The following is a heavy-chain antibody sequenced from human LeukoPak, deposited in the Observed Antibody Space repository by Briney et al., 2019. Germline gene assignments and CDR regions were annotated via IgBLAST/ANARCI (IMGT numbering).Heavy chain of an antibody. Sequence: GGSLRLSCAASGFTFSSYAMSWVRQAPGKGLEWVSGISDSGGSTYYADSVKGRFTISRDNSKNTLYLQMNSLRAEDTAVYYCAKDRGAPAAIMGDYMDVWGKGTTVTVSS. D-gene: IGHD2-2*01. V-gene: IGHV3-23*01. CDR3: AKDRGAPAAIMGDYMDV. J-gene: IGHJ6*03. CDR2: ISDSGGST. CDR1: GFTFSSYA.